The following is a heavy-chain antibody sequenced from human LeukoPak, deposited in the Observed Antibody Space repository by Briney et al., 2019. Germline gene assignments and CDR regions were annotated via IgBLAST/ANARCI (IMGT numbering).Heavy chain of an antibody. CDR1: GGSISSYY. V-gene: IGHV4-59*01. D-gene: IGHD6-19*01. CDR2: IYYSGST. J-gene: IGHJ3*02. Sequence: SETLSLTCTVSGGSISSYYWSWIRQPPGKGLEWIGYIYYSGSTNYNPSLKSRVTISVDTSKNQFSLKLSSVTAADTAVYYCARDQLAVAGTSVRHGAFDIWGQGTMVTVSS. CDR3: ARDQLAVAGTSVRHGAFDI.